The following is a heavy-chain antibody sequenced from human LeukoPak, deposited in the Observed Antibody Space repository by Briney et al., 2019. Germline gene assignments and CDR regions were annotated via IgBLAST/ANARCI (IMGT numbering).Heavy chain of an antibody. Sequence: SETLSLTCTVSGGSISSSSYYWGWIRQPPGKGLEWIGSIYYSGSTYYNPSLKSRVTISVDTSKNQFSLKLSSVTAADTAVYYCAREGSSGWLDAFDIWGQGTMVTVSS. CDR2: IYYSGST. J-gene: IGHJ3*02. D-gene: IGHD6-19*01. CDR3: AREGSSGWLDAFDI. CDR1: GGSISSSSYY. V-gene: IGHV4-39*07.